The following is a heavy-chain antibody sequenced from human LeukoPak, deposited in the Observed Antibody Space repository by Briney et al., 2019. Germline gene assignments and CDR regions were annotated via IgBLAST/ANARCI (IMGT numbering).Heavy chain of an antibody. CDR2: ISGSGGST. V-gene: IGHV3-23*01. D-gene: IGHD4-23*01. J-gene: IGHJ4*02. CDR3: AKGDSRPVVTFNY. CDR1: GFTFGSYA. Sequence: PGGSLRLSCAASGFTFGSYAMSWVRQAPGQGLEWVSAISGSGGSTYYADSVKGRFTISRDNSKNTLYLQMNSLRAEDTAVYYCAKGDSRPVVTFNYWGQGTLVTVSS.